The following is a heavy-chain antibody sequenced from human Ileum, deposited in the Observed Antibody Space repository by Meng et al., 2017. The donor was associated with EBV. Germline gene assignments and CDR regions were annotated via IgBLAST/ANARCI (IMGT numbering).Heavy chain of an antibody. CDR1: GRSISRSDW. J-gene: IGHJ4*02. CDR3: ASSDYYRSDY. D-gene: IGHD3-22*01. V-gene: IGHV4-4*02. CDR2: TSHSGST. Sequence: VQLPDSGPGQVNPSETLSLTCAVSGRSISRSDWWSCVRHPPWKGLEWIGETSHSGSTNYSASLKSRVTLSLDKSKNQLSLKLNSVTAADTAVCYCASSDYYRSDYWGQGTLVTVSS.